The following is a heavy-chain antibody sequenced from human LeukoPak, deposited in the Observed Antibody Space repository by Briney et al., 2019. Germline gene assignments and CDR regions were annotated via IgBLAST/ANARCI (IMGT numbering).Heavy chain of an antibody. CDR3: AREAGYDGDYGPAHFDY. J-gene: IGHJ4*02. D-gene: IGHD4-17*01. Sequence: ASVKVSCKASGYTFTSYYMHWVRQAPGQGLEWMGIINPSGGSTSYAQKFQGRVTMTRDTSTSTVYMELSSLRSEDTAVYYCAREAGYDGDYGPAHFDYWGQGTLVTVSS. CDR2: INPSGGST. V-gene: IGHV1-46*01. CDR1: GYTFTSYY.